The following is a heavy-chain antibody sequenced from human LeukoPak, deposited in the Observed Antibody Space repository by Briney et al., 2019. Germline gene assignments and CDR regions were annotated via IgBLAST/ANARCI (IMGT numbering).Heavy chain of an antibody. V-gene: IGHV1-69*01. Sequence: SVKVSCKASGGTFSSYAISWVRQAPGQGLEWKGGIIPIFGTANYAQKFQGRVTITADESTSTAYMELSSLRSEDTAVYYCARALNRGQLDYYYYYMDVWGKGTTVTVSS. CDR3: ARALNRGQLDYYYYYMDV. CDR2: IIPIFGTA. J-gene: IGHJ6*03. D-gene: IGHD6-6*01. CDR1: GGTFSSYA.